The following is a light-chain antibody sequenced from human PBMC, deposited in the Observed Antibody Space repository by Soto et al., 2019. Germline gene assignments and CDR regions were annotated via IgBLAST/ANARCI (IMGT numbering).Light chain of an antibody. J-gene: IGLJ1*01. V-gene: IGLV2-8*01. Sequence: QSALTQPPSASGSPGQSVTISCTGTSSDVGGYNYVSWYQQHPGKAPKLMIYEVSKRPSGVPDRFSGSKSGSTASLTVSGLKAEDEADYYCSSYAGSNSFVFGTGTKLTVL. CDR3: SSYAGSNSFV. CDR2: EVS. CDR1: SSDVGGYNY.